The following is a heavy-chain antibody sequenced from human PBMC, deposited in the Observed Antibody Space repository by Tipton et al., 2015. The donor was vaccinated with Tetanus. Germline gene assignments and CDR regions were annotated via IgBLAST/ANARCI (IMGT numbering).Heavy chain of an antibody. D-gene: IGHD7-27*01. Sequence: SLRLSCATSGLFFKNAWMNWVRQAPGKGLEWVGRIKSKTDGGTTDYAARVKDRFSISRDDSKDTLFLQMNSLKTEDTDVYDCAPSGILGSGCRVAYWGRGSLVVVSS. J-gene: IGHJ4*02. CDR1: GLFFKNAW. V-gene: IGHV3-15*07. CDR3: APSGILGSGCRVAY. CDR2: IKSKTDGGTT.